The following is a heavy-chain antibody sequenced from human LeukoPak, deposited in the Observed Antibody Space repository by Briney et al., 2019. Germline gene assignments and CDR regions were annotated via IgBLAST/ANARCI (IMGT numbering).Heavy chain of an antibody. CDR2: IYHSGST. CDR1: GGSISSSNW. CDR3: ARDLGYCSSTSCYTAFDI. Sequence: PSETLSLTCAVSGGSISSSNWWSWVRQPPGKGLEWIGEIYHSGSTNYNPSLKSRVTISVDKSKNQFSLKLSSVTAADTAVYYCARDLGYCSSTSCYTAFDIWGQGTMVTVSS. V-gene: IGHV4-4*02. J-gene: IGHJ3*02. D-gene: IGHD2-2*02.